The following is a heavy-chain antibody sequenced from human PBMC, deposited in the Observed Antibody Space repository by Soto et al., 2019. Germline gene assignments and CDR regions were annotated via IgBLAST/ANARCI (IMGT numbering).Heavy chain of an antibody. CDR2: ISSSSTYI. D-gene: IGHD3-16*02. CDR1: GFTFSGYS. J-gene: IGHJ4*02. CDR3: ATDLFPDYADAWVTFRPADY. Sequence: GGSLRLSCAASGFTFSGYSMNWVRQAPGKGLEWVSSISSSSTYIYYADSVKGRFTISRDNAKNSLYLQMTSLRSEDTAVYYCATDLFPDYADAWVTFRPADYWGQGTQVTVSS. V-gene: IGHV3-21*04.